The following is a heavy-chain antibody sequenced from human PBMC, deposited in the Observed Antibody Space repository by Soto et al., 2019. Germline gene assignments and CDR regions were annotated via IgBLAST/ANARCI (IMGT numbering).Heavy chain of an antibody. J-gene: IGHJ4*02. Sequence: GGSLRLSCAASGFTFSSHGMHWVRQAPGKGLEWVAVIWYDGGTKYYADSVRGRFTVSRDNSRNTLYLQMNSLRAEDTALYYCARDYYYDSSGLTDYWGPGTLVTVSS. CDR3: ARDYYYDSSGLTDY. CDR1: GFTFSSHG. V-gene: IGHV3-33*01. CDR2: IWYDGGTK. D-gene: IGHD3-22*01.